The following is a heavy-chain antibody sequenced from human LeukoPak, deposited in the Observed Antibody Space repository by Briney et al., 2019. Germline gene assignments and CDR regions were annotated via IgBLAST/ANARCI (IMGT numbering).Heavy chain of an antibody. CDR1: GFTFSSYD. D-gene: IGHD1-26*01. V-gene: IGHV3-30*18. CDR3: AKDLNCPGGESYYTTFEY. J-gene: IGHJ4*02. CDR2: LSYDGSNK. Sequence: GGSLRLSCAASGFTFSSYDIHWVRQAPGKGLEWVAVLSYDGSNKCYADSVKGRFTISRDSSKNTVYLQMNSLRAEDTAVYYCAKDLNCPGGESYYTTFEYWGQGTLVTVSS.